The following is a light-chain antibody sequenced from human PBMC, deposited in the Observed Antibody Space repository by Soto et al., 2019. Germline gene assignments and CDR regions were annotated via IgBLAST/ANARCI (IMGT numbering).Light chain of an antibody. CDR2: IND. J-gene: IGLJ2*01. CDR1: RSNIGSHY. V-gene: IGLV1-47*01. Sequence: QAVVTQPPSASGTPGQRVAISCSGSRSNIGSHYVHWYQQIPGTAPKLLIYINDQRPSGVPDRISGSKSGTSASLAISGLRSEDEAHYFCATWDDSLGGYQVFGEGTKLTVL. CDR3: ATWDDSLGGYQV.